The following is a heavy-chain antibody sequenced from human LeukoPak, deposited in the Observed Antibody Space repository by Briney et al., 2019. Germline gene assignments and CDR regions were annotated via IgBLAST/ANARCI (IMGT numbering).Heavy chain of an antibody. V-gene: IGHV1-2*02. J-gene: IGHJ4*02. CDR2: INPNSGGT. CDR3: ALTRGLLWFGGSPLDY. Sequence: ASVKVSCKASGYTFTGYYMHWVRQAPGQGLEWMGWINPNSGGTNYAQKFQGRVTMTRDTSISTAYMELSRLRSDDTAVYYCALTRGLLWFGGSPLDYWGQGTLVTVSS. CDR1: GYTFTGYY. D-gene: IGHD3-10*01.